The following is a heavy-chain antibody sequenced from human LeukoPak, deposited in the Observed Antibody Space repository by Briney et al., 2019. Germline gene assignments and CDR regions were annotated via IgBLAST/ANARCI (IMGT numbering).Heavy chain of an antibody. V-gene: IGHV3-23*01. CDR2: ISGSGGST. Sequence: PGGSLRLSCAGSVFTFSSYAMRWVRQAPGKGLEWVSAISGSGGSTYYADSVKGRFTISRDNSKNTLYLQMNSLRAEDTAVYYCAKEGITIFGVNWFDPWGQGTLVTVSS. J-gene: IGHJ5*02. CDR1: VFTFSSYA. D-gene: IGHD3-3*01. CDR3: AKEGITIFGVNWFDP.